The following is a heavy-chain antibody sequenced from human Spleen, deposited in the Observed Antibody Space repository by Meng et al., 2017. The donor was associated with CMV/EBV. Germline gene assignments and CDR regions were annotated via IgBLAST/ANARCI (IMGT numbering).Heavy chain of an antibody. CDR3: ARGGGYGMDV. J-gene: IGHJ6*02. V-gene: IGHV3-21*06. CDR1: GFTFNSYT. Sequence: GESLKISCAVSGFTFNSYTMNWVRQAPGKGLEWVSSISSRSGYIYYIDSVKGRFTVSRDNAKDSVFLQMHSLRVDDTAIYYCARGGGYGMDVWGQGTTVTVSS. CDR2: ISSRSGYI.